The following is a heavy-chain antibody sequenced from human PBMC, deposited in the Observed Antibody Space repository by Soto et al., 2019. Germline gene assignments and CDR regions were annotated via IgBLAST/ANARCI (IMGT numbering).Heavy chain of an antibody. D-gene: IGHD6-13*01. CDR1: GGSISSSRYY. Sequence: QLQLQESGPGLVKPSETLSLTCTVSGGSISSSRYYWGWSRQPPGKGLEWIGSIYYGGSTYYNPSLTRRVTISVDTSKNQCSLKLRSVTAADTAVYYCARQKQLVRLGDWFDPWGQGTLVTVSS. CDR2: IYYGGST. J-gene: IGHJ5*02. V-gene: IGHV4-39*01. CDR3: ARQKQLVRLGDWFDP.